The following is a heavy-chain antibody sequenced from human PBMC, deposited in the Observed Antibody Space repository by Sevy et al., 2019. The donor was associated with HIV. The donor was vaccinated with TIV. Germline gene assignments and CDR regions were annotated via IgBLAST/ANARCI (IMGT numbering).Heavy chain of an antibody. CDR3: AKDLLGDYYDSSGVLDY. D-gene: IGHD3-22*01. CDR1: GFTFSSYG. Sequence: GGSLRLSCAASGFTFSSYGMHWVRQAPGKGLEWVAVISYDGSDKFYADSVKGRFTISRDNSKNTVYLQMNSLGPEDAAVYYCAKDLLGDYYDSSGVLDYWGQGTLVTLSS. J-gene: IGHJ4*02. V-gene: IGHV3-30*18. CDR2: ISYDGSDK.